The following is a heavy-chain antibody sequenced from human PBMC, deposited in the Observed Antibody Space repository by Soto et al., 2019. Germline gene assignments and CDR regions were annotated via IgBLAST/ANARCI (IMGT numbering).Heavy chain of an antibody. CDR3: AKEETVLVNYYYYYGMDV. CDR2: ISGSGYAT. V-gene: IGHV3-23*01. D-gene: IGHD4-17*01. J-gene: IGHJ6*02. Sequence: EVQLLESGGGLVQPGGSRRLSCAASGFTFSSYAMSWVRQAPGMGLEWVSVISGSGYATYYADSVKGRFTVSRDNSNNTVYLQMNSLRAEDTAVYYCAKEETVLVNYYYYYGMDVWGQGTTVTVSS. CDR1: GFTFSSYA.